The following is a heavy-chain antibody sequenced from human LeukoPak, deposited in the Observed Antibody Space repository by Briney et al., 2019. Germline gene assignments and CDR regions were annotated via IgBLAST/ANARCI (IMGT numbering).Heavy chain of an antibody. D-gene: IGHD6-13*01. V-gene: IGHV4-39*07. J-gene: IGHJ4*02. CDR2: IFYSGST. CDR1: GGSISISNYY. CDR3: ASGGSSSWQEYYFDY. Sequence: SETLSLTCTVSGGSISISNYYWGWIRQPPGKGLEWIGNIFYSGSTYYNPSLKSRVTISVDTSKNQFSLKLSSVTAADTAVYYCASGGSSSWQEYYFDYWGQGTLVTVSS.